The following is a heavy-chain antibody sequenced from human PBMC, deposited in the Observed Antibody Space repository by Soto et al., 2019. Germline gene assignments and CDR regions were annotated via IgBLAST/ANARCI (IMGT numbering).Heavy chain of an antibody. CDR1: GGSISSSNW. D-gene: IGHD3-10*01. CDR3: ARGGFGELKAIFSY. Sequence: QVQLQESGPGLVKPSGTLSLTCAVSGGSISSSNWWSWVRQPPGKGLEWIGESYHSGSTNYNPSLKSRVTTSVDKSKNQFSLKLSSVTAADTAVYYCARGGFGELKAIFSYWGQGTLVTVSS. CDR2: SYHSGST. V-gene: IGHV4-4*02. J-gene: IGHJ4*02.